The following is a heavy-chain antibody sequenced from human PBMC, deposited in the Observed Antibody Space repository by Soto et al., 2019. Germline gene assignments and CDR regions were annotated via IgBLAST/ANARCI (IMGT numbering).Heavy chain of an antibody. CDR3: AKALFRYFDYYPLDV. CDR2: ISWNSGNI. CDR1: GFTYDDYA. V-gene: IGHV3-9*01. Sequence: GGSLRLSCAASGFTYDDYAMNWVRQAPGKGLEWVSGISWNSGNIGYADSVKGRFTISRDNAKNSLYLQMSSLRTEDTALYYCAKALFRYFDYYPLDVWGQGTTVTVSS. J-gene: IGHJ6*02.